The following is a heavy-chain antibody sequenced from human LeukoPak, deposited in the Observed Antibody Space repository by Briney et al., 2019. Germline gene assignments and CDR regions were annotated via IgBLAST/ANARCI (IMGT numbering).Heavy chain of an antibody. CDR2: IWYDGSNK. Sequence: PGRSLRLSCAASGFTFSSYGMHWVRQAPGKGLEWVAVIWYDGSNKYYADSVKGRFTISRDNSKNTLYLQMNSLRAEDTAVYYCARGAYGYHNDYWGQGTLVTVSS. D-gene: IGHD5-18*01. V-gene: IGHV3-33*01. CDR3: ARGAYGYHNDY. CDR1: GFTFSSYG. J-gene: IGHJ4*02.